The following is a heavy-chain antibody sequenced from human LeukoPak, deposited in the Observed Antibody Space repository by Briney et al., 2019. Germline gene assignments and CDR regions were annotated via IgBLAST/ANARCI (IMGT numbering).Heavy chain of an antibody. V-gene: IGHV3-74*01. D-gene: IGHD4-17*01. CDR1: GVTFSSFW. CDR3: AREDYGALDY. Sequence: PGGSLRLSCAASGVTFSSFWMHCVRQAPGKGLVWVSRINSDGSITSHADSVKGRFTISRDNAKNTLYLQMNSLRAEDTAVYYCAREDYGALDYWGQGTLVTVSS. J-gene: IGHJ4*02. CDR2: INSDGSIT.